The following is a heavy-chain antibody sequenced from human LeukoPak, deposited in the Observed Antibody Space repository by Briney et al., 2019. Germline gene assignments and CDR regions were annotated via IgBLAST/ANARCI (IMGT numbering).Heavy chain of an antibody. Sequence: GGSLRLSCAASGFTFSSHSMNWVRQAPGEGLECVSYINSGSSTIYYADSVKGRFTISRDNAMNSLYLQMNSLRADDTAVYYCARGRGSGRQAFDIWGQGTLVTASS. CDR3: ARGRGSGRQAFDI. CDR2: INSGSSTI. J-gene: IGHJ3*02. D-gene: IGHD3-10*01. CDR1: GFTFSSHS. V-gene: IGHV3-48*04.